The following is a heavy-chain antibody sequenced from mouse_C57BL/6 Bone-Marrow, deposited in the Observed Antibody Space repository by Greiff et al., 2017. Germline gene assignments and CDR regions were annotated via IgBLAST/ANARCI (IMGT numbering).Heavy chain of an antibody. J-gene: IGHJ4*01. D-gene: IGHD1-1*01. V-gene: IGHV1-85*01. Sequence: QVQLQQSGPELVKPGASVKLSCKASGYTFTSYEINWVKQRPGQGLEWIGWIYPRDGSTKYNEKFKGKDTLTVDTSSSTAYMELHSLTSEDSAVYFCARFDYYGSSYVLYAMDYWGQGTSVTVSS. CDR3: ARFDYYGSSYVLYAMDY. CDR1: GYTFTSYE. CDR2: IYPRDGST.